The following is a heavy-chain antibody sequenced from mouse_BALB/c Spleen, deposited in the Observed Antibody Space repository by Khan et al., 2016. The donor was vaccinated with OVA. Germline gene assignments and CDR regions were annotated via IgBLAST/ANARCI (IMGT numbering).Heavy chain of an antibody. Sequence: EVQLQESGPGLVKPSQSLSLTCTVTGYSITTDYAWNWIRQFPGNKLEWMGYISYSGNTKYNPSLKSRISITRDTSKNQFFLQLKSVTTEDTARYYCARIYGGDFDYWGQGTILIVSS. CDR1: GYSITTDYA. V-gene: IGHV3-2*02. CDR3: ARIYGGDFDY. J-gene: IGHJ2*01. D-gene: IGHD1-1*01. CDR2: ISYSGNT.